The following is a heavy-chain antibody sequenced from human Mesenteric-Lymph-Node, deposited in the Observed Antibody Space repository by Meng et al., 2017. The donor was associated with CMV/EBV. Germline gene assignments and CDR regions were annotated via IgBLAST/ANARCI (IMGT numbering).Heavy chain of an antibody. CDR3: AREYLWGSHRNFDY. J-gene: IGHJ4*01. Sequence: SGGSIGSGGYYWSWIRQHPGKGLEWIGHIYYSGSTYYNPSLKSRLTISIDTSKNQFSLKLDSVTAADTAVYYCAREYLWGSHRNFDYWGQGTPVTVSS. CDR1: GGSIGSGGYY. D-gene: IGHD3-16*02. V-gene: IGHV4-31*02. CDR2: IYYSGST.